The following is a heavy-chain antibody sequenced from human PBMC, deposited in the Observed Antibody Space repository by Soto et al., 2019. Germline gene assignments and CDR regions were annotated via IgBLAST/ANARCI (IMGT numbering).Heavy chain of an antibody. V-gene: IGHV3-23*01. J-gene: IGHJ3*02. CDR3: AKVTATGGGAFDI. CDR2: ILVSGST. Sequence: GGSLRLSCAASGFTCSSYDMSWVRQAPGKGLEWVSTILVSGSTHYPDSVKGRFTISRDNSKNTVFLQMNSLTAGDTAVYYCAKVTATGGGAFDICGQGTMVTVSS. D-gene: IGHD2-8*02. CDR1: GFTCSSYD.